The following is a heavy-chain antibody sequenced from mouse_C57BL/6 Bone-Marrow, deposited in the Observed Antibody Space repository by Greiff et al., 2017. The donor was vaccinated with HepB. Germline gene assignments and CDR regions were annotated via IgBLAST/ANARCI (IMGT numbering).Heavy chain of an antibody. J-gene: IGHJ1*03. D-gene: IGHD1-1*01. CDR3: ARRDYYGSSNWYFDV. V-gene: IGHV5-12*01. CDR1: GFTFSDYY. CDR2: ISNGGGST. Sequence: EVQRVESGGGLVQPGGSLKLSCAASGFTFSDYYMSWVRQTPEKRLEWVAYISNGGGSTYYPDTVKGRFTISRDNAKNTLCLQMSRLKSEDTAMYYCARRDYYGSSNWYFDVWGTGTTVTVSS.